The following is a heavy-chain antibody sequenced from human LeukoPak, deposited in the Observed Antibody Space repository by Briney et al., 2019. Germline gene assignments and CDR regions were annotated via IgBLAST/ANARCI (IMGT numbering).Heavy chain of an antibody. Sequence: ASVKVSCKASGYTFTSYYMHWVRQAPGQGLEWMGWINPNSGDTNYAQKFQGRVTMTRDTSISTAYMELSRLRSDDTAVYYCARVRELGMGGTDYWGQGTLVTVSS. V-gene: IGHV1-2*02. CDR2: INPNSGDT. D-gene: IGHD7-27*01. CDR3: ARVRELGMGGTDY. J-gene: IGHJ4*02. CDR1: GYTFTSYY.